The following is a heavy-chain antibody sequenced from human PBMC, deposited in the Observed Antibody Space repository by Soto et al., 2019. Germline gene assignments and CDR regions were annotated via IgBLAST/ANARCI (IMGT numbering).Heavy chain of an antibody. V-gene: IGHV4-31*03. CDR1: GGSISSGGYY. J-gene: IGHJ6*02. CDR3: ARDRTVKFYYYGMDV. Sequence: QVQLQESGPGLVKPSQTLSFTCTVSGGSISSGGYYWSWIRQHPGKGLEWIGYIYYSGSTYYNPSLKSRVTISVDTSKNQFSLKLSSVTAADTAVYYCARDRTVKFYYYGMDVWGQGTTVTVSS. CDR2: IYYSGST.